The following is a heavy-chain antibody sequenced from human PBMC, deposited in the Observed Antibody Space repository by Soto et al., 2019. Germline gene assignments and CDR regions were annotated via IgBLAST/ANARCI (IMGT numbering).Heavy chain of an antibody. CDR2: IYYSGSP. CDR3: ARLPSNTWYVDL. CDR1: GDSIGSKNYF. D-gene: IGHD6-13*01. Sequence: SETLSLTCNVSGDSIGSKNYFWGWIRQPPGKGLQWIGSIYYSGSPYYNPSLKSRVTMSVDTSKNQFSLNLKSVTAADTAMYFCARLPSNTWYVDLWGQGSLVTVSS. V-gene: IGHV4-39*01. J-gene: IGHJ5*02.